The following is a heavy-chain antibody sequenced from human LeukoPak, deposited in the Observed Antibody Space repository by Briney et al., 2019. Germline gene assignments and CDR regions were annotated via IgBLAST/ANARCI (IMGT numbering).Heavy chain of an antibody. CDR2: IKRKGDDGTI. J-gene: IGHJ4*02. V-gene: IGHV3-15*01. CDR1: GFTFSNAW. D-gene: IGHD3/OR15-3a*01. Sequence: PGGSLRLSCAASGFTFSNAWMSWVRQAPGRGLEWVGRIKRKGDDGTIDYAAPVKGRLSISRDDSKNTLYLQMSSLKSEDTAVYYCTAGTGRSDFDYWGQGTLVTVSS. CDR3: TAGTGRSDFDY.